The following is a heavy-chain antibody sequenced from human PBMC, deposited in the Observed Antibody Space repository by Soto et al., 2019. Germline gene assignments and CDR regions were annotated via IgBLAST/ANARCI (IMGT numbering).Heavy chain of an antibody. CDR2: VNHAGGT. CDR3: ARRGRYGGRSYTG. D-gene: IGHD2-15*01. J-gene: IGHJ4*02. V-gene: IGHV4-34*01. Sequence: QMHIQQWGAGLLKPSETLSLTCAVSGGSFNDFYWNWVRQPPGEGLEWIGEVNHAGGTDYNPSLKSRVTISEDRSKNQLSLRLKSVTVADTATYYCARRGRYGGRSYTGWGQGTLATVSS. CDR1: GGSFNDFY.